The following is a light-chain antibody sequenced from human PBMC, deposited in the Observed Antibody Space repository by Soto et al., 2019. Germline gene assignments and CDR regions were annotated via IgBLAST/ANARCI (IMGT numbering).Light chain of an antibody. J-gene: IGKJ1*01. CDR1: QSISTW. CDR2: RAS. Sequence: DIQMTQSPSTLSASVGDRVTITCRASQSISTWLAWYQQKPGKGPTLLIYRASRSESGVPSRFSGSGSGTEFALTISSLQPADFATYYCQQYNTYSWTFGQGTKVDI. V-gene: IGKV1-5*03. CDR3: QQYNTYSWT.